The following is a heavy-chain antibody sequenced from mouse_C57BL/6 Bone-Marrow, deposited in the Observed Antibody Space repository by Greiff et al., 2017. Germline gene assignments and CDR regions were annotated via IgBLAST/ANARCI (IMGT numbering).Heavy chain of an antibody. CDR3: ARHRWVYFDY. CDR1: GFTFSSYG. V-gene: IGHV5-6*01. Sequence: EVMLVESGGDLVKPGGSLKLSCAASGFTFSSYGMSWVRQTPDKRLEWVATISSGGSYTYYPDSVKGRFTISRDNAKHTLYLQMSRLKSEDTASYYCARHRWVYFDYWGQGTTLTVSS. J-gene: IGHJ2*01. CDR2: ISSGGSYT. D-gene: IGHD1-1*02.